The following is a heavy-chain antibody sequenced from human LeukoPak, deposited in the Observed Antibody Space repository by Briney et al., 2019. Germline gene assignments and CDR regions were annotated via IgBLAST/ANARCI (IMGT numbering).Heavy chain of an antibody. Sequence: GGSLRLSCAASGFTFSSYGMHWVRQAPGKGLEWVAFIRYDGSNKYYADSVKGRFTISRDNSKNTLYLQMNSLRAEDTAVYYCANPFCSSTSCSDYWGQGTLVTVSS. V-gene: IGHV3-30*02. CDR1: GFTFSSYG. D-gene: IGHD2-2*01. J-gene: IGHJ4*02. CDR3: ANPFCSSTSCSDY. CDR2: IRYDGSNK.